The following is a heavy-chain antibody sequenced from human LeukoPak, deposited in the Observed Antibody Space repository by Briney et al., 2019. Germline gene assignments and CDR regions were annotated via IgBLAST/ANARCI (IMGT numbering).Heavy chain of an antibody. D-gene: IGHD3-22*01. CDR3: ASLGPSGYSYP. CDR2: IKQSGIDK. CDR1: GFNFFNFW. V-gene: IGHV3-7*01. J-gene: IGHJ5*02. Sequence: PGGSLRLSCEASGFNFFNFWMTWVRQAPGKGLEWVATIKQSGIDKYYVDSVKGRFTISRDNAKNLLYLQMNSLRAEDTAVYYCASLGPSGYSYPWGQGTLVTVSS.